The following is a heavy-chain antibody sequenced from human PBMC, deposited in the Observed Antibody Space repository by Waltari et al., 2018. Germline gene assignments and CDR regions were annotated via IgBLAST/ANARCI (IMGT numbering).Heavy chain of an antibody. CDR1: GDSISRGYY. CDR2: VYQTGST. V-gene: IGHV4-38-2*02. J-gene: IGHJ6*03. CDR3: ARGSCTYGLCSQFYYYYYMDV. Sequence: QLQLQESGPGLARPSETLSLNCSVSGDSISRGYYWAWIRQPPGKGLEWIGSVYQTGSTHYNPALENRLRNSVDASMGQFYLELNSVTAADTAVYFCARGSCTYGLCSQFYYYYYMDVWGKGTAVTVSS. D-gene: IGHD2-8*01.